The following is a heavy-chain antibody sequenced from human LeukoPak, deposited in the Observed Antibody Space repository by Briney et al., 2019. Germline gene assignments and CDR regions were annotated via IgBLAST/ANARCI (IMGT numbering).Heavy chain of an antibody. CDR2: INPNSGGT. CDR1: GYTFTGYY. V-gene: IGHV1-2*02. D-gene: IGHD6-13*01. CDR3: ARDLRRGIAAASWFDP. Sequence: ASVKVSCKASGYTFTGYYMHWVRQAPGQGLEWMGWINPNSGGTNYAQKFQGRVTMTRDTSISTAYMELSRLRSDDTAVYYCARDLRRGIAAASWFDPWGQGTLVTVSS. J-gene: IGHJ5*02.